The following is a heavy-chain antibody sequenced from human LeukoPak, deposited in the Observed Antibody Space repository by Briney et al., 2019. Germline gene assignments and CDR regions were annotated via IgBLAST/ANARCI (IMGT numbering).Heavy chain of an antibody. J-gene: IGHJ3*02. Sequence: SETLSLTCAVSGYSISSGYYWGWIRQPPGKGLEWIGSIYHSGSTYYNPSPKSRVTISVDTSKNQFSLKLSSVTAADTAVYYCASARARRDAFDIWGQGTMVTVSS. CDR2: IYHSGST. CDR3: ASARARRDAFDI. V-gene: IGHV4-38-2*01. D-gene: IGHD3-10*01. CDR1: GYSISSGYY.